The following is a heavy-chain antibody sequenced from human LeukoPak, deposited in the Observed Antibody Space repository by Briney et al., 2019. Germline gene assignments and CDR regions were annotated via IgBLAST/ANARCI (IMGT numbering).Heavy chain of an antibody. D-gene: IGHD1-26*01. CDR3: ATSGSYRFDY. V-gene: IGHV3-48*02. CDR2: ISSSSGTI. Sequence: GGSLRLSCAASRFTFSNYDMNWVRQAPGKGLEWVSYISSSSGTIYYADSVKGRFTISRDNAQNSLYLQMNSLRDDDTAVYYCATSGSYRFDYWGQGTLVTVSS. CDR1: RFTFSNYD. J-gene: IGHJ4*02.